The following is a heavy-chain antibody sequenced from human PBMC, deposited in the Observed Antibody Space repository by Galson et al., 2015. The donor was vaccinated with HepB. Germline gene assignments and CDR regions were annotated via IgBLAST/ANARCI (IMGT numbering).Heavy chain of an antibody. CDR2: IDPSDSYT. V-gene: IGHV5-10-1*01. Sequence: QSGAEVKKPGESLRISCKGSGYSFTSYWISWVRQMPGKGLEWMGRIDPSDSYTNYSPSFQGHVTISADKSISTAYLQWSSLKASDTAMYYCARREVAVVPAAYYYYGMDVWGQGTTVTVSS. CDR3: ARREVAVVPAAYYYYGMDV. CDR1: GYSFTSYW. D-gene: IGHD2-2*01. J-gene: IGHJ6*02.